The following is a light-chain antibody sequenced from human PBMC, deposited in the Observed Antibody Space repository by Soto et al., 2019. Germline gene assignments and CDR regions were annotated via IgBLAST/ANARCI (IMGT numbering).Light chain of an antibody. CDR3: QQFNSYPPLT. V-gene: IGKV1-13*02. CDR2: DAS. CDR1: QGISSA. J-gene: IGKJ4*01. Sequence: AIQLTQSPSSLSASVGDGVTITCRASQGISSALAWYQQKPGKAPKLLIYDASTLESGVPSRFNGSGSGTDFTLPISSLKREDFATYYCQQFNSYPPLTFGGGTKVEL.